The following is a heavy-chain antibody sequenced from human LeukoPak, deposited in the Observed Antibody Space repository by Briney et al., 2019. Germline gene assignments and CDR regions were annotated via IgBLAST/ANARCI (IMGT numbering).Heavy chain of an antibody. D-gene: IGHD2-21*02. J-gene: IGHJ5*02. V-gene: IGHV3-33*01. CDR2: IWYDGSNK. Sequence: GGSLRLSCAASGFTFSSYGMHWVRQAPGKGLEGVAVIWYDGSNKYYADSVKGRFTISRDNSKNTLYLQMNSLRAEDTAVYYCARGPSKAPRGVAAINWFDPWGQGTLVTVSS. CDR3: ARGPSKAPRGVAAINWFDP. CDR1: GFTFSSYG.